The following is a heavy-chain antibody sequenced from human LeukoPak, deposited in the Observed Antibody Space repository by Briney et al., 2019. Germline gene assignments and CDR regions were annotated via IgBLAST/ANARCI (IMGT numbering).Heavy chain of an antibody. Sequence: GGSLRLSCAASGFTFSSYAMHWVRQAPGKGLEWVAVISYDGSNKYYADSAKGRFTISRDNSKNTLYLQMNSLRAEDTAVYYCARDTETWDYFDYWGQGTLVTVSS. CDR3: ARDTETWDYFDY. CDR2: ISYDGSNK. CDR1: GFTFSSYA. V-gene: IGHV3-30*04. J-gene: IGHJ4*02. D-gene: IGHD3-16*01.